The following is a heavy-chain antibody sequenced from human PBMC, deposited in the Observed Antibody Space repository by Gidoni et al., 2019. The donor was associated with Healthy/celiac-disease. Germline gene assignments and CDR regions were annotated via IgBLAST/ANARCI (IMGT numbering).Heavy chain of an antibody. Sequence: QVQLQESGPRLVKPSETLSLTCTVSGGSISSYYWSWIRQPPGKGLEWIGYIYYSGSTNYNPSLKSRVTISEDTSKNQLSLKLNSVTAADTAVYYCARHFGWNDADSWFDPWGQGTLVTVSS. CDR1: GGSISSYY. J-gene: IGHJ5*02. V-gene: IGHV4-59*08. D-gene: IGHD1-1*01. CDR2: IYYSGST. CDR3: ARHFGWNDADSWFDP.